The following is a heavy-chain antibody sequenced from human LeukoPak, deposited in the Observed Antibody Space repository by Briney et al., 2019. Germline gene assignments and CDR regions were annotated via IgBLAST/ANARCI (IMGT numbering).Heavy chain of an antibody. CDR3: AKSAPKTYYDFWSGPPIYMDV. Sequence: GGSLRLSCAASGFTFSNYIMHWVRQAPGKGLEWVSAISGSGGSTYYADSVKGRFTISRDNSKNTLYLQMNSLRAEDTAVYYCAKSAPKTYYDFWSGPPIYMDVWGKGTTVTVSS. J-gene: IGHJ6*03. V-gene: IGHV3-23*01. D-gene: IGHD3-3*01. CDR2: ISGSGGST. CDR1: GFTFSNYI.